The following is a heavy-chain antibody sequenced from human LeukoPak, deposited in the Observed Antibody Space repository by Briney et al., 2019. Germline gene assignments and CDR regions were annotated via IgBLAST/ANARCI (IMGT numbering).Heavy chain of an antibody. Sequence: PGGSLRLSCAASGFTFSSYGMHWVRQAPGKGLEWVAFIRYDGSNKYYADSVKGRFTISRDNSKNTLYLQMNSLRAEDTAVYYCAKEGGYYDSSGYYFYWGQGTLVTVSS. CDR2: IRYDGSNK. D-gene: IGHD3-22*01. CDR1: GFTFSSYG. V-gene: IGHV3-30*02. CDR3: AKEGGYYDSSGYYFY. J-gene: IGHJ4*02.